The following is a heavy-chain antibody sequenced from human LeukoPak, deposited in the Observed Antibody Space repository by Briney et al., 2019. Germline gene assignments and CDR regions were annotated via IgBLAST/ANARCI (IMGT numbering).Heavy chain of an antibody. CDR1: GGSFSGYY. J-gene: IGHJ2*01. CDR2: INHSGST. V-gene: IGHV4-34*01. D-gene: IGHD3-22*01. CDR3: ASLHTPQYYYDSSGSPHWYFDL. Sequence: PSETLSLTCAVYGGSFSGYYWSWIRQPPGKGLEWIGEINHSGSTNYNPSLKSRVTISVDTSKNQFSLKLSSVTAADTAVYYCASLHTPQYYYDSSGSPHWYFDLWGRGTLVTVSS.